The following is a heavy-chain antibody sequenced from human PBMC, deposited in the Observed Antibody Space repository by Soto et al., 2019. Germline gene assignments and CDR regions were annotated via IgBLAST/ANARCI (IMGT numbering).Heavy chain of an antibody. CDR3: AKVMIPNDEMMFHY. Sequence: EVQLLESGGDLVQPGGSLRLSCAASGFTFSSYVMTWVRQAPGKGLEWVSSISGSGSMTYYTNYADSVKGRFTISRDNSKNTRYLQMSSLRAEDTAVYYCAKVMIPNDEMMFHYWGQGTLVTVSS. CDR1: GFTFSSYV. J-gene: IGHJ4*02. CDR2: ISGSGSMTYYT. V-gene: IGHV3-23*01. D-gene: IGHD3-16*01.